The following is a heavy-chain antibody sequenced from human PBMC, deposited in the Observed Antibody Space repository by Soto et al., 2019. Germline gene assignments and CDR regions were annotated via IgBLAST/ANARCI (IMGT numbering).Heavy chain of an antibody. V-gene: IGHV4-31*11. D-gene: IGHD6-13*01. CDR2: IYFSGST. CDR1: GGSISNGGYY. Sequence: QVQLQESGPGLVKPSQTLSLTCVVSGGSISNGGYYWSWIRQHPGKGPEWIGAIYFSGSTYYNPSLKSRVTISVTTPKNQFSLKLSSVTAADTAVYYCARDSPSQQPNHRWGGGYMDGWGKGTTVTVSS. J-gene: IGHJ6*03. CDR3: ARDSPSQQPNHRWGGGYMDG.